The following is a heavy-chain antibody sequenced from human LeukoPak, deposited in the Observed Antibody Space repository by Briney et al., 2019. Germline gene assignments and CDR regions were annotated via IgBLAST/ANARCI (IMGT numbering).Heavy chain of an antibody. V-gene: IGHV1-3*01. CDR3: ARTTVTTGAHAFDI. CDR2: INAGNGNT. D-gene: IGHD4-17*01. Sequence: ASVKVSCKASGYTFTSYAMHWVCQAPGQRLEWMGWINAGNGNTKYSQKFQGRVTITRDTSASTDYMELSSLRSEDTAVYYCARTTVTTGAHAFDIWGQGTMVTVSS. J-gene: IGHJ3*02. CDR1: GYTFTSYA.